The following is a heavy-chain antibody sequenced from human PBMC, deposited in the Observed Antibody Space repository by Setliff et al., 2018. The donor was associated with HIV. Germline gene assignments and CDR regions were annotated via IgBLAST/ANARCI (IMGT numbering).Heavy chain of an antibody. Sequence: PSETLSLTCTVSGGSVSSSSYYWAWIRQPPGKGLEWIGSIYYSGSTYYNPSLKRRVSVSVDTSKNQFSLKLSSVTAADTAVYYWASNYCSAGSCYHDYWGQGTLVTVSS. V-gene: IGHV4-39*01. CDR2: IYYSGST. CDR1: GGSVSSSSYY. D-gene: IGHD2-15*01. CDR3: ASNYCSAGSCYHDY. J-gene: IGHJ4*02.